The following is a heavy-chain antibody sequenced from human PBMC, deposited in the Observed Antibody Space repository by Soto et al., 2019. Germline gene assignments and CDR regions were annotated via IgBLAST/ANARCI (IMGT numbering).Heavy chain of an antibody. CDR2: ISYDGSNK. Sequence: AGGSQSLSCAASGFTFRSYCMHWVRQAPGKGLEWVAVISYDGSNKYYADSVKGRFTISRDNSKNTLYLQMNSLRAEDTAVYYCAKVMNILTGLYGMDVWGQGTTVTVSS. J-gene: IGHJ6*02. V-gene: IGHV3-30*18. CDR3: AKVMNILTGLYGMDV. D-gene: IGHD3-9*01. CDR1: GFTFRSYC.